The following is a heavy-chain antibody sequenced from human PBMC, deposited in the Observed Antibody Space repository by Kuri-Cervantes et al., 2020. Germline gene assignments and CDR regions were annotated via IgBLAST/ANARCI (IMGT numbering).Heavy chain of an antibody. CDR2: ISGSGGST. V-gene: IGHV3-23*01. CDR3: ATPSRASYYYYYMDV. Sequence: GESLKISCAASGFTFDDYAMHWVRQAPGKGLEWVSAISGSGGSTYYADSVKGRFTISRDNSKNTLYLQMNSLRAEDTAVYYCATPSRASYYYYYMDVWGKGTTVTVSS. CDR1: GFTFDDYA. J-gene: IGHJ6*03.